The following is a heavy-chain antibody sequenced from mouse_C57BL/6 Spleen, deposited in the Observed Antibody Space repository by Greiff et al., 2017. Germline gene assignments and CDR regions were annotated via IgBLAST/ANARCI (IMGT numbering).Heavy chain of an antibody. CDR2: INPNNGGT. CDR1: GYTFTDYN. D-gene: IGHD1-1*01. CDR3: ARAYYYGSSYGNYFDY. Sequence: EVQLQQSGPELVKPGASVKMSCKASGYTFTDYNMHWVKQSHGKSLEWIGYINPNNGGTSYNQKFKGKATLTVNKSSSTAYMELRSLTSEDSAVYYYARAYYYGSSYGNYFDYWGQGTTLTVSS. J-gene: IGHJ2*01. V-gene: IGHV1-22*01.